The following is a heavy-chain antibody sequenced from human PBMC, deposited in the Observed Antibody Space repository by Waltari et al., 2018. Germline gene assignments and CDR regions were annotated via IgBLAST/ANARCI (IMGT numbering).Heavy chain of an antibody. Sequence: QLQLQESGPGLVKPSETLSLTCTVSGGSISSSSYYWGWIRQPPGKGLEWIGSIYYSGSPYYNPSLKRRVTISVDTSKNQFSRKLSSVTAADTAVYYCARAVAGTLAYWGQGTLVTVSS. D-gene: IGHD6-19*01. J-gene: IGHJ4*02. CDR3: ARAVAGTLAY. V-gene: IGHV4-39*01. CDR1: GGSISSSSYY. CDR2: IYYSGSP.